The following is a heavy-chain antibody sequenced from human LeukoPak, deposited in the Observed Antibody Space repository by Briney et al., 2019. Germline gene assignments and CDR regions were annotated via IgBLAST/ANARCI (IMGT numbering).Heavy chain of an antibody. J-gene: IGHJ4*02. Sequence: GGSLRLSCTTSGFSFSHCGMHWVRRAPGKGLEWVAVIWYDGSNKYYVDSVKGRFTISRDNSKNTLYLQMNGLRAEDTAVYYCARDRTHYADYWGQGTLVTVSS. V-gene: IGHV3-33*01. CDR2: IWYDGSNK. CDR3: ARDRTHYADY. CDR1: GFSFSHCG.